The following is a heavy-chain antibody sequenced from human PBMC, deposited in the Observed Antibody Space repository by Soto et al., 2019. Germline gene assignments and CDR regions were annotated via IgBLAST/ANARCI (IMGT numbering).Heavy chain of an antibody. V-gene: IGHV1-8*01. J-gene: IGHJ4*02. CDR2: MNPNSGNT. D-gene: IGHD3-3*01. CDR3: ARGNSDFWSGYPYHAY. CDR1: GYTFTSYD. Sequence: GASVKVSCKASGYTFTSYDINWVRQATGQGLEWMGWMNPNSGNTGYAQKFQGRVTMTRNTPISTAYMELSSLRSEDTAVYYCARGNSDFWSGYPYHAYWGQGTLVTVSS.